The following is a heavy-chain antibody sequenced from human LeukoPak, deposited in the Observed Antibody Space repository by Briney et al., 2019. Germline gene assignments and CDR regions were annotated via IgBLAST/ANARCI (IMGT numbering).Heavy chain of an antibody. V-gene: IGHV3-48*03. J-gene: IGHJ4*02. CDR3: ARVSSNPTGNDY. D-gene: IGHD1-1*01. CDR2: ISNSGNTI. Sequence: PGGSLRLSCAASGFTFSSYEMNWVCQAPGKGLEWVSYISNSGNTIFYADSVKGRFTISRDNGKNSLYLQMNSLRAEDTAVYYCARVSSNPTGNDYWGQGTLVTVSS. CDR1: GFTFSSYE.